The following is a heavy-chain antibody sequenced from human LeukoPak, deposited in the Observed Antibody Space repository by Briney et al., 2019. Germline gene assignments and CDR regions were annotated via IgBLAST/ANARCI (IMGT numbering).Heavy chain of an antibody. CDR1: GGSISSSSYY. CDR2: IYYSGST. J-gene: IGHJ4*02. V-gene: IGHV4-39*01. CDR3: ARHRPRTYYYDSSGYSIFDY. Sequence: SETLSLTCTVSGGSISSSSYYWGWIRQPPGKGLEWIGSIYYSGSTYYNPSLKSRVTISVDTSKNQFSLKLSSVTAADTAVYYCARHRPRTYYYDSSGYSIFDYWGQGTLVTVSS. D-gene: IGHD3-22*01.